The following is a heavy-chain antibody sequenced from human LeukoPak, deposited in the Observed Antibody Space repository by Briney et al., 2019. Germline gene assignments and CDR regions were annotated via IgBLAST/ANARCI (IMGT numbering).Heavy chain of an antibody. Sequence: GGSLRLSCAASGFIFSRYSMNWVRQAPGKGLEWISCISSSSSTIYYADSVKGRFTISRDNAKNSLYLQMNSLRDEDTAVYYCARDQGSGWFFDYWGQGTLVTVSS. D-gene: IGHD6-19*01. J-gene: IGHJ4*02. V-gene: IGHV3-48*02. CDR1: GFIFSRYS. CDR2: ISSSSSTI. CDR3: ARDQGSGWFFDY.